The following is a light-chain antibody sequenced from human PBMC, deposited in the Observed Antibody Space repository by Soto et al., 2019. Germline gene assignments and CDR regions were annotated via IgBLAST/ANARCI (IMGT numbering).Light chain of an antibody. Sequence: EMVLTQSPGTLSLSPGERATLSCRASQSVSSSYLAWYQQKPGQAPRLLIYGASSRATVIPDRFSGSGSGTEFTLTISRLEPEDFAVYYCQQYGSSPSWTFGQGTKVELK. J-gene: IGKJ1*01. CDR1: QSVSSSY. V-gene: IGKV3-20*01. CDR2: GAS. CDR3: QQYGSSPSWT.